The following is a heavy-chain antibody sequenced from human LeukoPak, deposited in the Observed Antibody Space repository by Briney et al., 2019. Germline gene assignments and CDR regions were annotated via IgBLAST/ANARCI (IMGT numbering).Heavy chain of an antibody. D-gene: IGHD5-12*01. CDR1: GGSISSSSYY. V-gene: IGHV4-39*01. Sequence: PSETLSLTCTVSGGSISSSSYYWGWIRQPPGKGLEWIGSIYYSGSPYYNPSLKSRVTISVDTSKNQFSLKMSSVTAAETAVYYCASESGYDSHGMDVWGQGTTVTVSS. CDR3: ASESGYDSHGMDV. CDR2: IYYSGSP. J-gene: IGHJ6*02.